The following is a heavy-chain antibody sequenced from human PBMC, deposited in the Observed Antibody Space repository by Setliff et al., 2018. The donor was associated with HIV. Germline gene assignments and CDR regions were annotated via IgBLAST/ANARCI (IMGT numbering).Heavy chain of an antibody. Sequence: GSLRLSCAASGFTFSDYYMTWIRQPPGKGLEWIGEINHSGGTNYNPSLKSRVTISVDTSKNQFSLKLSSVTAEDTAVYYCTTIVGFCSSTRCYSDYWGQGTLVTVSS. CDR1: GFTFSDYY. CDR2: INHSGGT. J-gene: IGHJ4*02. CDR3: TTIVGFCSSTRCYSDY. V-gene: IGHV4-34*08. D-gene: IGHD2-2*01.